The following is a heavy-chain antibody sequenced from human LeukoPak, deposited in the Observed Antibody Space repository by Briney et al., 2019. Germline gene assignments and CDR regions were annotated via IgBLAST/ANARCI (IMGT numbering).Heavy chain of an antibody. CDR2: IRHDGSIK. J-gene: IGHJ3*02. CDR3: AKGRYYNILTGYYRSEAFDI. D-gene: IGHD3-9*01. CDR1: GFTFSSYE. Sequence: GGSLRLSCAASGFTFSSYEMNWVRQAPGRGLEWVAFIRHDGSIKYYADSVKGRFTISRDNSKNTLYLQMNSLRAEDTAVYYCAKGRYYNILTGYYRSEAFDIWGQGTMVTVSP. V-gene: IGHV3-30*02.